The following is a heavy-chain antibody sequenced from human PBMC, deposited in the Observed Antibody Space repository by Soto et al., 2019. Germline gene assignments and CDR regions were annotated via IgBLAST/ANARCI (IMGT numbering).Heavy chain of an antibody. V-gene: IGHV3-23*01. J-gene: IGHJ5*02. CDR2: ISANGITT. CDR1: GFTFSNYA. D-gene: IGHD3-10*01. CDR3: AKCRFGKLSELNWLDP. Sequence: GSLRLSCAASGFTFSNYAMSWVRQAPGKGLECVSSISANGITTYYADSVKGRFTISRDNSKNTVYVQMNTLRPEDTAMYYCAKCRFGKLSELNWLDPWGQGTLVTV.